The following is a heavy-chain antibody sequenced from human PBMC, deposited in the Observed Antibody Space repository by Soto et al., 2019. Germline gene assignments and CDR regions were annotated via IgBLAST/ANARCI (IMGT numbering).Heavy chain of an antibody. J-gene: IGHJ6*02. CDR2: IAYDGNDK. V-gene: IGHV3-30*03. CDR1: EFTFNTYA. D-gene: IGHD1-7*01. CDR3: ARDVGNYVPYYYGMDV. Sequence: QAQLGESGGGVVQPGRSLRLSCAASEFTFNTYAMHWVRQAPGKGLEWVAVIAYDGNDKYYADSVKGRFTISRDNSKNALYLQMNTLRPEDTAMYYCARDVGNYVPYYYGMDVWGQGTTVTVSS.